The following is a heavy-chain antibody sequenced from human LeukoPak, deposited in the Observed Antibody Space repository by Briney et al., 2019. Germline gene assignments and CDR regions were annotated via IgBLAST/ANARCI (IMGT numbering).Heavy chain of an antibody. J-gene: IGHJ4*02. CDR1: GFTFSSFA. V-gene: IGHV3-30-3*01. D-gene: IGHD1-26*01. CDR2: ISYDGSNN. CDR3: ARVGSSSPAPPGDY. Sequence: VGCLRLSCAASGFTFSSFAMHWVRQAPGKGLEWGSVISYDGSNNYYANSVNSRFTISSDNSKTTLYLQMTSLRAEDTDVYYCARVGSSSPAPPGDYWGQGTLVTVSS.